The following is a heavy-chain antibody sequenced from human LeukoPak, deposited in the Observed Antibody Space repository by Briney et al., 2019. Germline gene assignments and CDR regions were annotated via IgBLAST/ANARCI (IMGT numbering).Heavy chain of an antibody. V-gene: IGHV3-53*01. Sequence: PGGSLRLSCAASGFTVSSNYMSWVRQAPGKGLEWVSVIYSGGSTYYADSVKGRFTISRDNSKNTLYLQMNSLRAEDTAVYYCARLAYCGADCYLPDYWGQGTLVTVSS. D-gene: IGHD2-21*02. CDR3: ARLAYCGADCYLPDY. CDR1: GFTVSSNY. CDR2: IYSGGST. J-gene: IGHJ4*02.